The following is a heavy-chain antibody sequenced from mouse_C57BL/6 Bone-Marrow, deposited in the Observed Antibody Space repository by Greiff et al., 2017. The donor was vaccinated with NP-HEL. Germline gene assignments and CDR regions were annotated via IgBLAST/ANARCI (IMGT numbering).Heavy chain of an antibody. CDR2: ISDGGSYT. CDR1: GFTFSSYA. Sequence: EVMLVESGGGLVKPGGSLTLSCAASGFTFSSYAMSWVRQTPEKRLEWVATISDGGSYTYYPDNVKGRFTISRDNAKNNLYLQMSHLKSEDTAMYYCARAPYDYPIGDYWGQGTSVTVSS. J-gene: IGHJ4*01. V-gene: IGHV5-4*03. CDR3: ARAPYDYPIGDY. D-gene: IGHD2-4*01.